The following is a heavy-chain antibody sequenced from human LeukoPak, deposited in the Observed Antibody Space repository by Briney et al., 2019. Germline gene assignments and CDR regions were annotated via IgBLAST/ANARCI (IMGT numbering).Heavy chain of an antibody. CDR1: GFTFSCYA. CDR2: ISYDGSNK. Sequence: GGSLRLSCAASGFTFSCYAMHWVRQAPGKGLEWVAVISYDGSNKYYADSVKGRFTISRGNSKNSLYLQMNSLRAEDTAVYYCARDGGSGSYGSRNAFDMWGQGTMVTISS. J-gene: IGHJ3*02. CDR3: ARDGGSGSYGSRNAFDM. V-gene: IGHV3-30-3*01. D-gene: IGHD1-26*01.